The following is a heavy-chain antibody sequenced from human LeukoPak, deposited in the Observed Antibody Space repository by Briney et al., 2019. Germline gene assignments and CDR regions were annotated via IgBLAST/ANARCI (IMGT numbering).Heavy chain of an antibody. V-gene: IGHV3-48*03. CDR1: GFSFSSNE. CDR3: ARGFSY. Sequence: GGSLRLSCIASGFSFSSNEMSWVRQAPGKGLEWVSYISSSSGIFYADSVKGRFTISRDNAKNSLYLQMNSLRAEDTAVYYCARGFSYWGQGTLVTVSS. CDR2: ISSSSGI. J-gene: IGHJ4*02.